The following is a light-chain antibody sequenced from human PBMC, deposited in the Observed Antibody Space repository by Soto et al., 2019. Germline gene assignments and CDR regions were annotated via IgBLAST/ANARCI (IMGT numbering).Light chain of an antibody. CDR3: QVWDTTSDHYV. Sequence: SYELTQPPSVSVAPGQTASISCGGNNIGSRSVHWYQQKPGQAPVLVVYDDRDRPSGIPERFAGSNSGNTATLTISRVGAGDEADYYRQVWDTTSDHYVFGTGTKVTVL. CDR2: DDR. CDR1: NIGSRS. J-gene: IGLJ1*01. V-gene: IGLV3-21*02.